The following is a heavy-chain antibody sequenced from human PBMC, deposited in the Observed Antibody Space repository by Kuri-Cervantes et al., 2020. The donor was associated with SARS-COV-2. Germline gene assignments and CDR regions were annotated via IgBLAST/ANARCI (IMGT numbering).Heavy chain of an antibody. V-gene: IGHV1-2*02. CDR3: AISGYDLAYYYYYYMDV. Sequence: ASVKVSCKASTYTFSNFYIHWVRQAPGQGLEWMGWIDPDGGGTKYAQQFQGRVTMSRETSISTAYMELSRLRSDDTAVYYCAISGYDLAYYYYYYMDVWGKGTTVTVSS. CDR2: IDPDGGGT. CDR1: TYTFSNFY. D-gene: IGHD5-12*01. J-gene: IGHJ6*03.